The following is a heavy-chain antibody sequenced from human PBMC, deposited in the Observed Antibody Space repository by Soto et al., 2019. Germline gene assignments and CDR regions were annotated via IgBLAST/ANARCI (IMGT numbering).Heavy chain of an antibody. CDR2: MNPNSGNT. Sequence: QVQLVQSGAEVKKPGASVKVSCKASGYTFTSYNINWVRQATGQGLEWMGWMNPNSGNTGYAQKFQGRVTMTRNTSISTAYMELSSLRSEDTAVYYCAREEQHSYGMDVWGQGTTVTVSS. V-gene: IGHV1-8*01. CDR1: GYTFTSYN. J-gene: IGHJ6*02. D-gene: IGHD6-13*01. CDR3: AREEQHSYGMDV.